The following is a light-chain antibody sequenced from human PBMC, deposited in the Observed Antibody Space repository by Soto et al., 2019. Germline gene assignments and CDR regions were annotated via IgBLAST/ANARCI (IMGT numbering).Light chain of an antibody. CDR3: QQYNSYPQT. CDR1: QSIRSW. Sequence: DIQMTQSPSTLSASVGDRVTITCRASQSIRSWLAWYQQKPGKAPKLLIYDASSLESGVPSRFSGSGSGTEFTLTISSLQPDDFATYYCQQYNSYPQTFGQGTKVDTK. V-gene: IGKV1-5*01. J-gene: IGKJ1*01. CDR2: DAS.